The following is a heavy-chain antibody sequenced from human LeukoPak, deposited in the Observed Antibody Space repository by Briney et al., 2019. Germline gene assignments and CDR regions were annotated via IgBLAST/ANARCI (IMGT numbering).Heavy chain of an antibody. Sequence: PGRSLRLSCAASGFTFSSYAMHWVRQAPGKGLEWVAVISHDGSNKYYADSVKGRFTISRDNSKNTLYLQMNSLRAEDTAVYYCARDGPGIAVAGPYYYYYGMDVWGQGTTVTVSS. CDR1: GFTFSSYA. V-gene: IGHV3-30-3*01. D-gene: IGHD6-19*01. J-gene: IGHJ6*02. CDR3: ARDGPGIAVAGPYYYYYGMDV. CDR2: ISHDGSNK.